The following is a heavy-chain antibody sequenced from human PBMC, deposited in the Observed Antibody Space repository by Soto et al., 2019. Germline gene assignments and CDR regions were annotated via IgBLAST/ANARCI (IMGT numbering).Heavy chain of an antibody. CDR3: ASPPLSGWSENDYYYYGMDV. J-gene: IGHJ6*02. D-gene: IGHD6-19*01. CDR1: GFTFSSYA. V-gene: IGHV3-23*01. Sequence: HPGGSLRLSCAASGFTFSSYAMSWVRQAPGKGLEWVSAISGSGGSTYYADSVKGRFTISRDNSKNTLYLQMNSLRAEDTAVYYCASPPLSGWSENDYYYYGMDVWGQGTTVTVSS. CDR2: ISGSGGST.